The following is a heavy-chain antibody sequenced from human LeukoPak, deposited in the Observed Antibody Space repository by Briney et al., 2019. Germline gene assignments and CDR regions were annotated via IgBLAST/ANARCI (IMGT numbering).Heavy chain of an antibody. Sequence: GGSLRLSCAASKFTFSSYWMHWVRQAPGKGLVWVSHINSDGSSTNYAYSVKGRFTISRDNAKNTLYLQMNGLRAGDTAVYYCARSDGDYTSYDYWGQGTLVTVSS. V-gene: IGHV3-74*01. D-gene: IGHD4-17*01. CDR1: KFTFSSYW. CDR3: ARSDGDYTSYDY. J-gene: IGHJ4*02. CDR2: INSDGSST.